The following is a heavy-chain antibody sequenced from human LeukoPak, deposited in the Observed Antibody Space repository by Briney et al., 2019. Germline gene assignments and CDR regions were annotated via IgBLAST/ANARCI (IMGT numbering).Heavy chain of an antibody. D-gene: IGHD3-22*01. CDR3: ARTSRGFYYVFDY. J-gene: IGHJ4*02. V-gene: IGHV4-4*02. CDR2: IYHSGST. CDR1: GGSISSSNW. Sequence: SETLSLTCAVSGGSISSSNWWSWVRQPPGKGLEWIGEIYHSGSTNYNPSLKSRVTISLDTSKNQFSLKLSSVTAADTAVYYCARTSRGFYYVFDYWGQGTLVTVSS.